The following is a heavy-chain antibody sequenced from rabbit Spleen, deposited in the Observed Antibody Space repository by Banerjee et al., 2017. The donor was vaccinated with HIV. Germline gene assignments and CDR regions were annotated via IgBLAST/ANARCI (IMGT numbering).Heavy chain of an antibody. J-gene: IGHJ6*01. CDR3: ARDTVSSFSTYGLDL. CDR1: GVSFRKYNF. CDR2: IDTGSRDFT. V-gene: IGHV1S40*01. D-gene: IGHD8-1*01. Sequence: LGGYGGDLGQPGASLTLTCTASGVSFRKYNFMCWVRPAPGKGLEWIACIDTGSRDFTYYASWAKGRFTISKTSSSTVTLQMTSLTAADTATYFCARDTVSSFSTYGLDLWGQGTLVTVS.